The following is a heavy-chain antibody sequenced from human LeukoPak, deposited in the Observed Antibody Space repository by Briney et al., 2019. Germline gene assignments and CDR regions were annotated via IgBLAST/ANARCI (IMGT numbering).Heavy chain of an antibody. J-gene: IGHJ1*01. CDR3: ARVPRTVVGTKDAKYFQH. CDR1: GFTFINAW. CDR2: INSDGSST. D-gene: IGHD6-19*01. Sequence: GGSLRLSCAASGFTFINAWMAWVRQAPGKGLVWVSRINSDGSSTNYADSVKGRFTISRDNAKNTLYLQMNSLRAEDTAVYYCARVPRTVVGTKDAKYFQHWGQGTLVTVSS. V-gene: IGHV3-74*01.